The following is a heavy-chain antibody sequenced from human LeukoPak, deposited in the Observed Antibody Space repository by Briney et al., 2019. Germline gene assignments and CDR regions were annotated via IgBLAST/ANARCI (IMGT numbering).Heavy chain of an antibody. V-gene: IGHV3-64*01. D-gene: IGHD1-1*01. CDR1: GFTFSGYA. CDR3: ARSPPGRTNWNYYDY. Sequence: GSLRLSCAASGFTFSGYAMHWVRQAPGKGLEFVSVIGPIGVYTYYANSVKGRFTISRDNSKSTVSLQMGSLRDEDMAVYYCARSPPGRTNWNYYDYWGRGTLVTVSS. CDR2: IGPIGVYT. J-gene: IGHJ4*02.